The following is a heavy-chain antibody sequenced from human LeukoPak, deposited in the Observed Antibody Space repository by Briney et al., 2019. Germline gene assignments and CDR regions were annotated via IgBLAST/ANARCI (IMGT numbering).Heavy chain of an antibody. D-gene: IGHD2-2*02. Sequence: PSETLSLTCAVSGGSISSGGYSWSWIRQPPGKGLEWIGYIYHSGSTYYNPSLKSRVTISVDTSKNQFSLKLSSVTAADTAVYYCARGPYCSSTSCYTNWFDPWGQGTLVTVSS. CDR2: IYHSGST. CDR3: ARGPYCSSTSCYTNWFDP. V-gene: IGHV4-30-2*01. J-gene: IGHJ5*02. CDR1: GGSISSGGYS.